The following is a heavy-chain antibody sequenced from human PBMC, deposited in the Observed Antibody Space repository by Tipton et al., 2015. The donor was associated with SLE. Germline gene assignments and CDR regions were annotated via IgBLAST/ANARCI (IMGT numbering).Heavy chain of an antibody. V-gene: IGHV3-66*01. CDR3: GRAQGYCSGGVCSHIDS. CDR2: IFSDGTT. CDR1: GFLVSNNY. Sequence: SLRLSCAASGFLVSNNYMTWVRHAPGKGLEWISVIFSDGTTYYADSVKGRFIISRDNPKNSLYLQMNRLRVEDTALYYCGRAQGYCSGGVCSHIDSWGQGTLVTVSS. J-gene: IGHJ4*02. D-gene: IGHD2-8*02.